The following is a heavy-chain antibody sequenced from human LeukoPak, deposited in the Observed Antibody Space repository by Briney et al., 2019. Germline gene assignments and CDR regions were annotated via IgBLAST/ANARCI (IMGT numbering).Heavy chain of an antibody. CDR2: MSWYSGSI. D-gene: IGHD2-2*01. J-gene: IGHJ4*02. V-gene: IGHV3-9*01. CDR1: GFTFDGYA. CDR3: AKDRVGQLLSCIGLDY. Sequence: PGGSLRLSCAASGFTFDGYAMHWLRHAPGKGREWVSGMSWYSGSIVYADSVKGRFNISRDNAKNSLYLQMNSLSAEDTPLYYWAKDRVGQLLSCIGLDYWGEGGLVTVSS.